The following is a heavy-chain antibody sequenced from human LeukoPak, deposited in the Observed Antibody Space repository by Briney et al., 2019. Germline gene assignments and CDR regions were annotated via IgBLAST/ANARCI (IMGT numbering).Heavy chain of an antibody. Sequence: GGSLRLSCTVSGLTVSSNSMSWVRQAPGKGLEWVSFIYSGTIHYSDSVKGRFTISRDNSKNTLYLQMNILRAEDTAVYYCARRAGAYSHPYDYWGQGTLVTVSS. D-gene: IGHD4/OR15-4a*01. CDR3: ARRAGAYSHPYDY. V-gene: IGHV3-53*01. CDR1: GLTVSSNS. CDR2: IYSGTI. J-gene: IGHJ4*02.